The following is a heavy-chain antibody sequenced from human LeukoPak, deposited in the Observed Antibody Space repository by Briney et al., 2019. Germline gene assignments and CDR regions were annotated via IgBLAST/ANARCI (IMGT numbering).Heavy chain of an antibody. CDR3: AVAYGGYDWEGGFDY. CDR1: GFTFSRFA. V-gene: IGHV3-64*01. D-gene: IGHD5-12*01. Sequence: GRSLRLSCAASGFTFSRFALHWVRQAPGKGMEYVSSISTKVCSTYYAISVKGRFTISRDHSKNTLFLQLGSLRAEDMAVYYCAVAYGGYDWEGGFDYWGQGSLVSVCS. J-gene: IGHJ4*02. CDR2: ISTKVCST.